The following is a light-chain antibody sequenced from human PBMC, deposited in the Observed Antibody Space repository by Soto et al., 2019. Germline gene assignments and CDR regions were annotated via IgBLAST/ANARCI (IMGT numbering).Light chain of an antibody. J-gene: IGKJ1*01. Sequence: EIVMTQSPATLSVSPGERATLSCRASQSVSSNLAWYQQKPGQAPRLLIYGASTRATGIPARFSGSGSGTEFTLTISSLQSEDFAVYYCQQYNNWPRVWWTFGQGTKVEIK. CDR2: GAS. CDR3: QQYNNWPRVWWT. V-gene: IGKV3-15*01. CDR1: QSVSSN.